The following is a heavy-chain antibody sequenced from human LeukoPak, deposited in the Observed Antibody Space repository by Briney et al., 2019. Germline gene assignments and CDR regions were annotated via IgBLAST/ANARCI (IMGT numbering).Heavy chain of an antibody. D-gene: IGHD3-22*01. J-gene: IGHJ5*02. CDR2: ISGYNGNT. Sequence: ASVKVSCKASGYRFNNYGISWVRQAPGQGLEWMGWISGYNGNTNYAWRLQGRVTLTTDTYTRTAYMELRNLRSDDTAVYYCARDPINYYSSDGYYDGWCDPWGQGTLVTVSS. V-gene: IGHV1-18*01. CDR3: ARDPINYYSSDGYYDGWCDP. CDR1: GYRFNNYG.